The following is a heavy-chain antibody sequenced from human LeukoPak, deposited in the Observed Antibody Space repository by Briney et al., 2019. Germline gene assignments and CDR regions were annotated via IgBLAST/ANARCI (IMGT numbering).Heavy chain of an antibody. CDR1: GFAFSSYG. V-gene: IGHV3-30*02. CDR3: ARSMKGVRRTLYYMDV. J-gene: IGHJ6*03. CDR2: IHYDSTTE. D-gene: IGHD3-10*01. Sequence: HPGGSLRLSCAASGFAFSSYGMHWVRQAPGKGLEWVAYIHYDSTTEDYADSVKGRFTISRDNAKNSLYLQMNSLRAEDTAVYYCARSMKGVRRTLYYMDVWGKGTTVTISS.